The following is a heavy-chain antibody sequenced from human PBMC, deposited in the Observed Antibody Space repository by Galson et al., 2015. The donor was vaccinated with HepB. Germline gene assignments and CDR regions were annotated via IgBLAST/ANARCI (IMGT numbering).Heavy chain of an antibody. J-gene: IGHJ4*02. CDR2: INPNSGDI. CDR1: GYTFTGYY. CDR3: ARAYDYIWTY. D-gene: IGHD3-16*01. V-gene: IGHV1-2*06. Sequence: SVKVSCKASGYTFTGYYIHWVRQAPGQGLEWLGRINPNSGDINFAQKFQGRVTMTTDTSITTAYMELSRLRSDDTAAYYCARAYDYIWTYWGQGTLVTVSS.